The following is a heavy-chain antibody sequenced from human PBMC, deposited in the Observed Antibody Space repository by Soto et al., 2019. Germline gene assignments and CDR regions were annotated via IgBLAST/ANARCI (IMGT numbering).Heavy chain of an antibody. CDR1: GGTFSSYA. J-gene: IGHJ3*02. V-gene: IGHV1-69*13. CDR2: IIPIFGTA. CDR3: ARDCGPPQAFDI. Sequence: GASVKVSCKASGGTFSSYAISWVRQAPGQGLEWMGGIIPIFGTANYAQKFQGRVTITADESTSTAYMELSSLRSEDTAVYYCARDCGPPQAFDIWGQGTMVTVSS.